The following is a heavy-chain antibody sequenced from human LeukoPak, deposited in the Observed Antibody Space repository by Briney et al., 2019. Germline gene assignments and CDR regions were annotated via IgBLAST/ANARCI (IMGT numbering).Heavy chain of an antibody. Sequence: ASVKVSCKASGGTFSSYAINWVRQATGQGLEWVGWMNPNSANTGYSQKFQGRVTFTRDTSISTAYMELNSLTSEDTAVYYCARHLWSGPHYFDYWGQGTLITVSS. CDR2: MNPNSANT. CDR1: GGTFSSYA. J-gene: IGHJ4*02. CDR3: ARHLWSGPHYFDY. D-gene: IGHD3-3*01. V-gene: IGHV1-8*03.